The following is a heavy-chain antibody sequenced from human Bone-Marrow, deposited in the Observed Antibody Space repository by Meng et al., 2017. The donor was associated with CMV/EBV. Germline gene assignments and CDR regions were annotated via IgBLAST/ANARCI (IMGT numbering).Heavy chain of an antibody. Sequence: GESLKISCAASGFTFSDYYMSWIRQAPGKGLEWVSYISSSGSTIYYADSVKGRFTISRDNAKNSLYLQMNSLRAEDTAVYYCARTGGGYSYGYYYYYGMDVWGQGTTVAVSS. J-gene: IGHJ6*02. CDR3: ARTGGGYSYGYYYYYGMDV. CDR2: ISSSGSTI. D-gene: IGHD5-18*01. CDR1: GFTFSDYY. V-gene: IGHV3-11*04.